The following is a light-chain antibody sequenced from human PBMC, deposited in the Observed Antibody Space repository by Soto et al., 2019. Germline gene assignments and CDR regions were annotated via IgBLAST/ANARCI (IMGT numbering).Light chain of an antibody. Sequence: IQLTQSPSSLSASVGDRVTITCRASQGISSYLAWYQQKPGKAPKLLIYAASTLPSGVPSRFSGSGSGTDFTLTISSLQPEDFATYYCQQLNSLITFGQGTRLEIK. V-gene: IGKV1-9*01. J-gene: IGKJ5*01. CDR1: QGISSY. CDR2: AAS. CDR3: QQLNSLIT.